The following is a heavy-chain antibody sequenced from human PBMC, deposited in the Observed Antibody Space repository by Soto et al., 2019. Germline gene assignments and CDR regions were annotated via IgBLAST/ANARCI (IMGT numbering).Heavy chain of an antibody. CDR3: ARDGSRYSSSYGMHV. V-gene: IGHV4-4*07. J-gene: IGHJ6*02. Sequence: SETLSLTCTVSGGSISSYYWSWIRQPAGKGLEWIGRIYTSGSTNYNPSLKSRVTMSVDTSKNQFSLKLSSVTAADTAVYYCARDGSRYSSSYGMHVWGQGTTVTVSS. D-gene: IGHD6-6*01. CDR1: GGSISSYY. CDR2: IYTSGST.